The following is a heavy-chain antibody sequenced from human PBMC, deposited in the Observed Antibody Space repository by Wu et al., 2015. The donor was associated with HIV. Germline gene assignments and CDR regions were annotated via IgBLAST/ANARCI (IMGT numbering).Heavy chain of an antibody. CDR1: GYSFTDYS. Sequence: QVHLVQSGAEVKKAGASVKVSCKASGYSFTDYSIHWVRQAPGQGLEWMGWINPNSGGTNYAQKFQGRVTMTRDTSITTAYMELSSLRSDDTAVYFCARVTNDCTTTSCLFDYWGQGTLVTVSS. V-gene: IGHV1-2*02. J-gene: IGHJ4*02. D-gene: IGHD2-2*01. CDR2: INPNSGGT. CDR3: ARVTNDCTTTSCLFDY.